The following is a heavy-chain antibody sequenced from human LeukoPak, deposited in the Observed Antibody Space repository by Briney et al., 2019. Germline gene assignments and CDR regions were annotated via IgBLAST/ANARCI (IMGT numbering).Heavy chain of an antibody. J-gene: IGHJ4*02. Sequence: SETLSLTCAVYGGSFSGYYWSWIRQPPGKGLEWIGEIDHSGRTNSNASLKSRVTTSVDMSKNQFSLRLSSVTAADTAVYYCARKSIVTAGRKPYDFWDQGTLVTVSS. CDR3: ARKSIVTAGRKPYDF. V-gene: IGHV4-34*01. CDR1: GGSFSGYY. D-gene: IGHD6-13*01. CDR2: IDHSGRT.